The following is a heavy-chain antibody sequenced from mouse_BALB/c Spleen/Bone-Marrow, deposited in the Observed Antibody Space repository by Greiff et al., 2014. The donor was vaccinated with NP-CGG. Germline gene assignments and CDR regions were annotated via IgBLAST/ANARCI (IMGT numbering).Heavy chain of an antibody. J-gene: IGHJ2*01. CDR2: IYPGDGDT. CDR1: GYAFSSYW. V-gene: IGHV1-80*01. Sequence: VQLVESGAELVRPGSSVKTSCKASGYAFSSYWMSWVKQRPGQGLEWIGQIYPGDGDTNYDVKFKGKPTLTADKSSSTAYMQLSSLTSEDSAVYFCARVRNWADYWGQGTTLTVSS. D-gene: IGHD4-1*01. CDR3: ARVRNWADY.